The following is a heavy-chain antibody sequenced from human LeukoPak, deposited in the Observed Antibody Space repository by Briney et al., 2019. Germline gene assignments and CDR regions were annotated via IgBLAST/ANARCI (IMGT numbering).Heavy chain of an antibody. CDR2: SHPRRGYT. J-gene: IGHJ3*02. CDR3: ARQSMTGNERGHDAFAI. D-gene: IGHD3-9*01. Sequence: ASVKVSCKTSVYSFTSLYIHWVRQAPGQGLDWMGLSHPRRGYTNYAQRFRGRVHMTRAPSTSTASTQLRSLRSDDTAVYSCARQSMTGNERGHDAFAIWGQGTMVTVSS. V-gene: IGHV1-2*02. CDR1: VYSFTSLY.